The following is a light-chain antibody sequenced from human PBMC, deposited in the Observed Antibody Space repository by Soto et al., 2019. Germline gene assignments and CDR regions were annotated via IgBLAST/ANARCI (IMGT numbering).Light chain of an antibody. CDR2: GAS. CDR3: QQYGSTEIT. CDR1: QFFSSSY. J-gene: IGKJ5*01. Sequence: EIVLTQSPGTLSLSPGERATLSCRASQFFSSSYLACYQQNPGQVPRLLIYGASSRAIGIPDRFIGSGFGTDFTFTISRLEPEDFAVYYCQQYGSTEITFGQGTRLEIK. V-gene: IGKV3-20*01.